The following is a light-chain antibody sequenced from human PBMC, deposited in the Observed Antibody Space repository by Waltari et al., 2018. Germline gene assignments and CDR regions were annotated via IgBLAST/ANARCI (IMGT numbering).Light chain of an antibody. J-gene: IGLJ3*02. CDR1: SNNVGNEG. Sequence: QAGLTQPPSVSKGLRQTATLTCTGNSNNVGNEGASWLQQRQGHPPKLLSYSNNDRPSGISERVSTSRSGSTTSLTITGLQPEDEADYYCSAWDTSLSVWVFGGGTKLTVL. CDR3: SAWDTSLSVWV. CDR2: SNN. V-gene: IGLV10-54*04.